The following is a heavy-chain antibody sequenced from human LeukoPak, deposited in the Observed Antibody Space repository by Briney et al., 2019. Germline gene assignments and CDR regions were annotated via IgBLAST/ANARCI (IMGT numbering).Heavy chain of an antibody. D-gene: IGHD2-8*01. CDR1: GFTFSSYA. Sequence: GSLRLSCAASGFTFSSYAMHWVRQAPGKGLEWVAVISYDGSNKYYADSVKGRFTISRDNSKNTLYLQMNSLRAEDTAIYYCGRGANVFDYWGQGTLVTVSS. J-gene: IGHJ4*02. CDR3: GRGANVFDY. V-gene: IGHV3-30-3*01. CDR2: ISYDGSNK.